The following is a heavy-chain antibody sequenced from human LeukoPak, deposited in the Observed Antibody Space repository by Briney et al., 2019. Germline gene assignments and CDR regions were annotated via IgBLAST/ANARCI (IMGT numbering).Heavy chain of an antibody. CDR3: ARAPDYGDYVAYY. CDR2: IIPIFGTA. CDR1: GGTFSSYA. V-gene: IGHV1-69*13. D-gene: IGHD4-17*01. J-gene: IGHJ4*02. Sequence: SVKVSCKASGGTFSSYAISWVRQAPEQGLEWMGGIIPIFGTANYAQKFQGRVTITADESTSTAYMELSSLRSEDTAVYYCARAPDYGDYVAYYWGQGTLVTVSS.